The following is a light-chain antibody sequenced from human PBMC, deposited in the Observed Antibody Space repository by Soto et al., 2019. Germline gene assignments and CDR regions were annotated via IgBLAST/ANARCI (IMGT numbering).Light chain of an antibody. Sequence: DYQVPQSPSTLSASVGDRSTITCRASQHIYTWLAWYQQKPGRAPKLLIYDASNLEAGVPSRFRGSGSGTDFTFTISRLQPEDIATYYCQQYENLPTFGQGTRLEIK. CDR2: DAS. CDR3: QQYENLPT. V-gene: IGKV1-33*01. J-gene: IGKJ5*01. CDR1: QHIYTW.